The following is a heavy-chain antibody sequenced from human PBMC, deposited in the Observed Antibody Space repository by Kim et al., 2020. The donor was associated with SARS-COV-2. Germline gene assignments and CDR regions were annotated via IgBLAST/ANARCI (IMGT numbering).Heavy chain of an antibody. D-gene: IGHD6-13*01. CDR3: ARDRIALDV. J-gene: IGHJ6*02. V-gene: IGHV1-46*01. Sequence: STSYAQKSQGRVTMTRDTSSSTVYMELSSLRSEDTAVYYCARDRIALDVWGQGTTVTVSS. CDR2: ST.